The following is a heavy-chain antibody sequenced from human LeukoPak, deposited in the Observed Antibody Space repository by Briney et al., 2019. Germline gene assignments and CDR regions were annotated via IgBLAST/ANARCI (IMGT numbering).Heavy chain of an antibody. CDR3: AKDLIVVVVAATHGFDY. J-gene: IGHJ4*02. CDR2: ISGSGGST. V-gene: IGHV3-23*01. D-gene: IGHD2-15*01. Sequence: GGSLRLSCAASGFTFSSYAMSWVRQAPGKGLEWVSAISGSGGSTYYADSVKGRFTISRDNSKYTLYLQMNSLRAEDTAVYYCAKDLIVVVVAATHGFDYWGQGTLVTVSS. CDR1: GFTFSSYA.